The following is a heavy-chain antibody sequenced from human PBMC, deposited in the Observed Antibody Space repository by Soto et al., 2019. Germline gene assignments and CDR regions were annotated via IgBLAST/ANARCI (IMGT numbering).Heavy chain of an antibody. D-gene: IGHD2-15*01. CDR3: ARDMVVAAIGGYYYYGMDV. J-gene: IGHJ6*02. V-gene: IGHV4-34*12. Sequence: SETLSLTCAVYGGSFSGYYWSWIRQPPGKGLEWIGEIIHSGSTNYNPSLKSRVTISVDTSKNQFSLKLSSVTAADTAMYYCARDMVVAAIGGYYYYGMDVWGQGTTVTVSS. CDR2: IIHSGST. CDR1: GGSFSGYY.